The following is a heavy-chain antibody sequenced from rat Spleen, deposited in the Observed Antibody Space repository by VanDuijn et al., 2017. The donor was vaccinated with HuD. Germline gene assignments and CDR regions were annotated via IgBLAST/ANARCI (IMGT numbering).Heavy chain of an antibody. CDR2: ITNASGRT. CDR3: VNTYYGYWFGY. CDR1: GFTFINYG. Sequence: EVQLVESGGGLVQPGRSLKLSCVASGFTFINYGMAWVRQAPTRGLEWVASITNASGRTYYPDSVKGRFTISRDTAQNTLYLQMGSLRSEDTATYYCVNTYYGYWFGYWGQGTLVTVSS. J-gene: IGHJ3*01. D-gene: IGHD1-9*01. V-gene: IGHV5-29*01.